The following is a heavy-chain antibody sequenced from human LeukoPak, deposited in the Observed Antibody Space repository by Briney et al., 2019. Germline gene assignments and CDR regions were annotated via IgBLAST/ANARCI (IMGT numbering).Heavy chain of an antibody. D-gene: IGHD3-22*01. Sequence: PSETLSLTCTVSGGSVSSGSYYWRWIRQPPGKGLEWIGYIYYSGSTNYNPSLKSRVTISVDTSKNQFSLKLSSVTAADTAVYYCARVPYYYDSSGYNDYWGQGTLVSVSS. J-gene: IGHJ4*02. CDR3: ARVPYYYDSSGYNDY. CDR2: IYYSGST. CDR1: GGSVSSGSYY. V-gene: IGHV4-61*01.